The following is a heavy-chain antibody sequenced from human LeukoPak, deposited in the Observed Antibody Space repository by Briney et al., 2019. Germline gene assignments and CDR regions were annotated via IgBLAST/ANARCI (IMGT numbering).Heavy chain of an antibody. CDR1: GGSISSGDYY. J-gene: IGHJ4*02. Sequence: PSETLSLTCTVSGGSISSGDYYWSWIRQPPGKGLEWIGYIYYSGSTYYNPSLKSRVTISVDTSKNQFSLKLSSVTAADTAVYYCARATWELLHFDYWGQGTLVTVSS. V-gene: IGHV4-30-4*08. CDR2: IYYSGST. D-gene: IGHD1-26*01. CDR3: ARATWELLHFDY.